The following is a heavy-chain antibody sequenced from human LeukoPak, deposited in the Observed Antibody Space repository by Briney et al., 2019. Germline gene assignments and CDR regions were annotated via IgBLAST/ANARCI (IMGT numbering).Heavy chain of an antibody. CDR2: IYPGDSHT. CDR3: ATRDGGRGFDI. D-gene: IGHD5-24*01. CDR1: GYSFTSYW. Sequence: GESLKISCEGSGYSFTSYWIGWLRPMPGKGLEWMGIIYPGDSHTRYSPSFQGQVTISAGKSISTAYLQWSSLKASDTATYYCATRDGGRGFDIWGQGTMVTVSS. V-gene: IGHV5-51*01. J-gene: IGHJ3*02.